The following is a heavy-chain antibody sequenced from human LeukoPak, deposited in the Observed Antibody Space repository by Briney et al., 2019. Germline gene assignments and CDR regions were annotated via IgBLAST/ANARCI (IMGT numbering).Heavy chain of an antibody. J-gene: IGHJ5*02. CDR3: ARHAQLRFLEWLLSLNWFDP. V-gene: IGHV4-61*02. CDR2: IYTSGST. Sequence: SQTLSLTCTVSGGSISSGSYYWSWIRQPAGKGLEWIERIYTSGSTNYNPSLKSRVTISVDTSKNQFSLKLSSVTAADTAVYYCARHAQLRFLEWLLSLNWFDPWGQGTLVTVSS. D-gene: IGHD3-3*01. CDR1: GGSISSGSYY.